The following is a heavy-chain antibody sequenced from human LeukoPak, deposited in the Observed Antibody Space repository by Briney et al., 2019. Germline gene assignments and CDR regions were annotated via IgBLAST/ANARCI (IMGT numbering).Heavy chain of an antibody. CDR2: IYNSGST. J-gene: IGHJ4*02. CDR1: GGSISDYY. D-gene: IGHD5-24*01. CDR3: ARLSRHGCNYADY. Sequence: TSETLSLTCTVSGGSISDYYWSWIRQPPGKGLEWVGYIYNSGSTHDSPSLKSRVTISVDTSKNQFPLKLSSVTAADTGVYYCARLSRHGCNYADYWGQGTLVTVSS. V-gene: IGHV4-59*08.